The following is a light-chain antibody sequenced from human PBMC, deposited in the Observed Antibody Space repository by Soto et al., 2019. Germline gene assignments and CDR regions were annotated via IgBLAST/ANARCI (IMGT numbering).Light chain of an antibody. V-gene: IGKV1-39*01. Sequence: DIQMTQSPSSLSASIGDRVTITCRASQRIASYLNWYQQEPGKAPKLLIYGASTLQSGVPSRFSGGGSETDFSLTISSLQPADFATYYCQQSYTTPVTFGQGTRLEIK. J-gene: IGKJ5*01. CDR2: GAS. CDR3: QQSYTTPVT. CDR1: QRIASY.